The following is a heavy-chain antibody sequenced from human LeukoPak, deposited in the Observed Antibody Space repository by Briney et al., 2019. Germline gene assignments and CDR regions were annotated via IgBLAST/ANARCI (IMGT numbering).Heavy chain of an antibody. CDR3: VISSYDYRCFEY. D-gene: IGHD5-12*01. Sequence: GKSLRLSCAASGFTFSNSGMHWVRQAPGKGLEWVAVIWHDGSIKNYIDSVRGRFTISRDDSKNTLYLQMNSLRAEDTAVYYCVISSYDYRCFEYWGQGTLVTVSS. CDR1: GFTFSNSG. J-gene: IGHJ4*02. CDR2: IWHDGSIK. V-gene: IGHV3-33*01.